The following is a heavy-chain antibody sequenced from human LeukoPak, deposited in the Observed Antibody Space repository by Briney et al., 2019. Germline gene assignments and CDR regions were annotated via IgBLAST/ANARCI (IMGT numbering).Heavy chain of an antibody. J-gene: IGHJ4*02. CDR3: ATVLPYCSSTSCLFDY. V-gene: IGHV1-24*01. CDR1: GYTLTELS. D-gene: IGHD2-2*01. CDR2: FDPEDGET. Sequence: ASVKVSCKVSGYTLTELSMHWVRQAPGKGLEWMGGFDPEDGETIYAQKFQGRVTMTEDTSTDTAYVELSSLRSEDTAVYYCATVLPYCSSTSCLFDYWGQGTLVTVSS.